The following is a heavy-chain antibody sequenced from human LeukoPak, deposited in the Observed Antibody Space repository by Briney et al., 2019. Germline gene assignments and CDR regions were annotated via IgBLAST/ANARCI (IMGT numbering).Heavy chain of an antibody. D-gene: IGHD3-9*01. V-gene: IGHV1-18*01. CDR2: VSPYNGNT. CDR3: ARDNGKDVLTGFYLNWFDP. CDR1: GYTLTNYG. Sequence: EASVKVSCKASGYTLTNYGIIWVRQAPGQGLEWMGWVSPYNGNTNYAQNLQGRVTMTTDTSTSTVYMELRSLRSDDTAVYYCARDNGKDVLTGFYLNWFDPWGQGSLVTVSS. J-gene: IGHJ5*02.